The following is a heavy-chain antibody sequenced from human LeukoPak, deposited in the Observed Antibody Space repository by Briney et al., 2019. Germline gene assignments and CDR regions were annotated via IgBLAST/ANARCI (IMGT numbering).Heavy chain of an antibody. CDR2: THNSGTT. Sequence: TSETLSLTCTVSGGSMSSFFWNWIRQPPGKGLEWIGFTHNSGTTNYTPSLKSRVTMSLDTSKNQFSLKVSSVTAADTAVYYCARGRFTVTTNYYYMDVWGKGTTVTVSS. D-gene: IGHD4-17*01. CDR3: ARGRFTVTTNYYYMDV. CDR1: GGSMSSFF. V-gene: IGHV4-59*12. J-gene: IGHJ6*03.